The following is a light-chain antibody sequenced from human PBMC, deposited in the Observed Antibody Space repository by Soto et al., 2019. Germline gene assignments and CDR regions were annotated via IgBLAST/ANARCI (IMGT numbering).Light chain of an antibody. J-gene: IGKJ1*01. V-gene: IGKV1-5*03. Sequence: DIQMTQSPSTLSASVGDRVTITCRASQSISSWLAWYQQKPGKAPNLLIYKASSLESGVTSRFSGSGSGTEFTLTISSLQPDDFATYYCQQYGSSPWTFGQGTKVEIK. CDR3: QQYGSSPWT. CDR1: QSISSW. CDR2: KAS.